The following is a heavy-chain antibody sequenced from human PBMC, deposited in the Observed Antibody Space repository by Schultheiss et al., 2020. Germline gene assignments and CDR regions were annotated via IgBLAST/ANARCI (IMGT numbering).Heavy chain of an antibody. CDR1: GFTFSSYW. CDR3: AKDIPGQWLAAFDY. CDR2: IYSCGST. D-gene: IGHD6-19*01. J-gene: IGHJ4*02. V-gene: IGHV3-53*01. Sequence: GGSLRLSCAASGFTFSSYWMSWVRQAPGKGLEWVSVIYSCGSTYYTDSVKGRFTISRDNSKNTLYLQMNSLRVEDTAVYYCAKDIPGQWLAAFDYWGQGTLVNGYS.